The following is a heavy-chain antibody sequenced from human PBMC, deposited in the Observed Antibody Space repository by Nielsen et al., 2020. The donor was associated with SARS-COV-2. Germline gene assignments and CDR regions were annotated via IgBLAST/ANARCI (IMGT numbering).Heavy chain of an antibody. CDR2: INPSGGST. V-gene: IGHV1-46*01. CDR1: GYTFTSYG. J-gene: IGHJ6*02. Sequence: ASVKVSCKASGYTFTSYGISWVRQAPGQGLEWMGIINPSGGSTSYAQKFQGRVTMTRDTSTSTVYMELSSLRSEDTAVYYCARDSVVVPAAIALDVWGQGTTVTVSS. CDR3: ARDSVVVPAAIALDV. D-gene: IGHD2-2*02.